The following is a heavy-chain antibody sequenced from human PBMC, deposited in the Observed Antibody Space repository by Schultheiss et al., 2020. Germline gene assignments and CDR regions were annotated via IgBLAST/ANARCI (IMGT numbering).Heavy chain of an antibody. V-gene: IGHV3-23*01. J-gene: IGHJ4*02. Sequence: GGSLRLSCAASGFTFSSYAMSWVRQAPGKGLEWVSAISGSGGSTYYADSVKGRFTISRDNSKNTLYLQMNSLRAEDTAVYYCATWGRDYYDSSGYPASDYWGQGTLVTVSS. CDR2: ISGSGGST. CDR3: ATWGRDYYDSSGYPASDY. CDR1: GFTFSSYA. D-gene: IGHD3-22*01.